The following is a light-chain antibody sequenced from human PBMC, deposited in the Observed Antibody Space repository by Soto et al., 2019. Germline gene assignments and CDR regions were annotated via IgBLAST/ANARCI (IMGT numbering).Light chain of an antibody. V-gene: IGLV2-14*01. CDR3: SSYTSSSTLCV. J-gene: IGLJ1*01. CDR1: SSDVGGYNY. Sequence: SALTQPASVTRSPGLSITISCTGTSSDVGGYNYVSWYQQHPGKAPKLMIYDVSNRPSGASNRFSDSKSGNTASLTISGLQAEDEADYYCSSYTSSSTLCVFGTGTKVTVL. CDR2: DVS.